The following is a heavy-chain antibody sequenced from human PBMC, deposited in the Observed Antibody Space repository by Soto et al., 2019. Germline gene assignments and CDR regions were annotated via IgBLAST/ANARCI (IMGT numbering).Heavy chain of an antibody. Sequence: SETLSLTCAIPGAPITWGDYSWNWIRQPPGKGLEWIGYIFHGGSTYYNPSLRSRVTISVDRSRTQFSLKMSSVTAADTAVYYCARGRVVVPAAVMFNCLDPWGQGALVTVSS. V-gene: IGHV4-30-2*01. CDR1: GAPITWGDYS. CDR2: IFHGGST. CDR3: ARGRVVVPAAVMFNCLDP. D-gene: IGHD2-2*01. J-gene: IGHJ5*02.